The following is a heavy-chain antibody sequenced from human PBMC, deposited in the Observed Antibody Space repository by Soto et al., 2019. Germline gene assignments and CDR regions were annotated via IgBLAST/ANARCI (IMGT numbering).Heavy chain of an antibody. Sequence: ASVKVSCKASGGTFSSYAISWVRQAPGQGLEWMGWINPNSGGTNYAQKFQGWVTMTRDTSISTAYMELSRLRSDDTAVYYCARGRYSSSWLQKRFPDHFDYWGQGTLVTVSS. CDR3: ARGRYSSSWLQKRFPDHFDY. CDR2: INPNSGGT. V-gene: IGHV1-2*04. CDR1: GGTFSSYA. D-gene: IGHD6-13*01. J-gene: IGHJ4*02.